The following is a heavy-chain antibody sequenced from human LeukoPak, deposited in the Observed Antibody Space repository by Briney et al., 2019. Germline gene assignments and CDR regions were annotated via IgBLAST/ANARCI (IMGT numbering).Heavy chain of an antibody. D-gene: IGHD5-18*01. J-gene: IGHJ1*01. CDR2: IIPIFGTA. V-gene: IGHV1-69*05. Sequence: ASVKVSCKASGGTFSSYAISWVRQAPGQGLDWMGGIIPIFGTANYAQKFQGRVTITTDESTSAAYMELSSLRSEDTAVYYCARASGYPPIRQHWGQGTLVTVSS. CDR3: ARASGYPPIRQH. CDR1: GGTFSSYA.